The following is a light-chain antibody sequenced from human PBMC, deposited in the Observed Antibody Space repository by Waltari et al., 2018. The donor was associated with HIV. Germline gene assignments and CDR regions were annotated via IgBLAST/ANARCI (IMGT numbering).Light chain of an antibody. CDR3: GTWDTSLSAGV. CDR2: DSN. Sequence: QSVLTQPPSVSAAPGQKVVISCSGSSSNIGNNYVSWFQQLPGTAPKFIIYDSNKRPSGMPDRVAGSRSGTAGTLSITGRQSGDEADYYCGTWDTSLSAGVFGGGTKVTVL. CDR1: SSNIGNNY. V-gene: IGLV1-51*01. J-gene: IGLJ3*02.